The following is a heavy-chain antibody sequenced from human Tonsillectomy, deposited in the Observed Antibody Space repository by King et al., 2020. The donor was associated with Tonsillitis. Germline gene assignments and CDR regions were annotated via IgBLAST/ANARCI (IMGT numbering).Heavy chain of an antibody. CDR3: VKRSGYCSGGRCYYYFDY. D-gene: IGHD2-15*01. Sequence: VQLVESGGGLVQPGRSLRLSCAASGFPFYDYAMHWVRQAPGKGLEGVSAMSWDSVNIGYADSLKGRFSISRDNAKSSLYLQMNSLMAEDTAFYYCVKRSGYCSGGRCYYYFDYWGQGTLLTVYS. V-gene: IGHV3-9*01. CDR1: GFPFYDYA. J-gene: IGHJ4*02. CDR2: MSWDSVNI.